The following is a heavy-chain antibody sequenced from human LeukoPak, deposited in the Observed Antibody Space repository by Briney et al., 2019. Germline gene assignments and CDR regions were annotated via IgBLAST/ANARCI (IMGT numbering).Heavy chain of an antibody. D-gene: IGHD6-19*01. V-gene: IGHV5-10-1*01. Sequence: PGESLKISCKGSGYSFISYWISWVRQMPGKGLEWMGTIDPSDSYTNYSPSFQGHVTISADKSISTAYLQWSSLKASDIAMYYCARTGYSSGWYGGFDYWGQGTLVTVSS. CDR2: IDPSDSYT. J-gene: IGHJ4*02. CDR3: ARTGYSSGWYGGFDY. CDR1: GYSFISYW.